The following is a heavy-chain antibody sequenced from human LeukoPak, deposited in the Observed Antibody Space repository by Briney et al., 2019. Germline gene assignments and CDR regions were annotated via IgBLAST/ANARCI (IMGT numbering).Heavy chain of an antibody. Sequence: ETLSLTCSVSGGSISSSGHYWGWIRQSPEKGLDWIGSIYSNGNTYYNPSVKSRVTISVDTSKNQFSLKLTSVTAAETAVYYCARSATVTTGYFDYWGQGALVTVSS. D-gene: IGHD4-17*01. J-gene: IGHJ4*02. CDR1: GGSISSSGHY. CDR3: ARSATVTTGYFDY. CDR2: IYSNGNT. V-gene: IGHV4-39*07.